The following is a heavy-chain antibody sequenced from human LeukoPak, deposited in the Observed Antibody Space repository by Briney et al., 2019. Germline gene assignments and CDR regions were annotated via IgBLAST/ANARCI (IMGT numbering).Heavy chain of an antibody. V-gene: IGHV4-59*01. CDR3: ARNGRGYSFDY. Sequence: PSETLSLTCTVSGGSISTYYWSWIRQAPGKVLEWIGYIYYGGSSNPNPSLKSRVTMSLDTSKNQFSLKLSSVTAADTAVYYCARNGRGYSFDYWGQGTLVTVSS. J-gene: IGHJ4*02. CDR2: IYYGGSS. CDR1: GGSISTYY. D-gene: IGHD2-8*01.